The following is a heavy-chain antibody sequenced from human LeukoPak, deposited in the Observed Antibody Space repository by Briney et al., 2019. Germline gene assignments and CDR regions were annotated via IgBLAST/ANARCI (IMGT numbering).Heavy chain of an antibody. V-gene: IGHV3-30*03. D-gene: IGHD6-19*01. Sequence: GRTLRLSCAASGFTFSSYGMHWVRQAPGKGLEWVVVISYDGSNKYYADSVKGRFTISRDNSKNTLYLQMNSLRAEDTAVYYVMAGSNIGDYWGQGTLVTVSS. CDR1: GFTFSSYG. CDR3: MAGSNIGDY. J-gene: IGHJ4*02. CDR2: ISYDGSNK.